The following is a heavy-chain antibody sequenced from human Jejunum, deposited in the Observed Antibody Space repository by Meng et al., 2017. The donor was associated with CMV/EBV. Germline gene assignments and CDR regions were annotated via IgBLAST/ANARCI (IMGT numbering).Heavy chain of an antibody. Sequence: CAASGFTFSDNYMSWIRQAPGKGLEWISYISSRGTTVYYADSVKGRFTISRDNARNSLYLQMDSLRADDTAIYYCARSRYTNTFNSWGQGTPVTVSS. V-gene: IGHV3-11*01. CDR3: ARSRYTNTFNS. D-gene: IGHD3-16*02. J-gene: IGHJ4*02. CDR1: GFTFSDNY. CDR2: ISSRGTTV.